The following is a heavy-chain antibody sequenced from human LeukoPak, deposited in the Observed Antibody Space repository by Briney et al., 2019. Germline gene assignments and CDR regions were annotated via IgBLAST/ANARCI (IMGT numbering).Heavy chain of an antibody. Sequence: GGSLRLSCAASGFTFSSYAMHWDRQAPGKGLEWVAVISYDGSNKYYADSVKGRFTISRDNSKNTLYLQMNSLRAEDTAVYYCARAYHYGSGSYPEPFDYWGQGTLVTVSS. CDR3: ARAYHYGSGSYPEPFDY. D-gene: IGHD3-10*01. CDR2: ISYDGSNK. CDR1: GFTFSSYA. J-gene: IGHJ4*02. V-gene: IGHV3-30-3*01.